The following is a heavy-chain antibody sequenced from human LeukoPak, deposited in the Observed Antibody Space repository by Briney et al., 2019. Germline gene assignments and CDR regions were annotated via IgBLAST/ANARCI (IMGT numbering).Heavy chain of an antibody. J-gene: IGHJ5*02. CDR2: INHSGST. CDR1: GGSFSGYY. Sequence: SEALSLTCALYGGSFSGYYWSWIRQPPGKGLEWIGEINHSGSTNYNPSLTSRATISVDTSKNQFSLKLSSVTAADTAVYYCARRQVYNWFDPWGQGTLVTVSS. V-gene: IGHV4-34*01. CDR3: ARRQVYNWFDP.